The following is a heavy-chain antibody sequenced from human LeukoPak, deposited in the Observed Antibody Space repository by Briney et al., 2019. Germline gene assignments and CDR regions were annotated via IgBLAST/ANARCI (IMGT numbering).Heavy chain of an antibody. D-gene: IGHD3-22*01. V-gene: IGHV4-34*01. CDR2: INDSGSS. CDR1: GGSFGGYY. CDR3: ARGRYYYDSSGYQNWFDP. Sequence: PSETLSLTCAVYGGSFGGYYWSWIRQPPGKGLEWIGEINDSGSSNYIPSLKSRVTMSVDTSKNQFSLKLSSVTAADTAVYYCARGRYYYDSSGYQNWFDPWGQGTLVTVSS. J-gene: IGHJ5*02.